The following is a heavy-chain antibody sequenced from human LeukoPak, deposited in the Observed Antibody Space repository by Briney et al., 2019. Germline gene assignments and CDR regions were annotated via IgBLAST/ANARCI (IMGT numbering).Heavy chain of an antibody. D-gene: IGHD1-26*01. Sequence: SETLSLTCTVSGGSISSGGYSWSWIRQPPGKALEWIGYIYHSGSTYYNPSLKSRVTISVDTSKNQFSLKVRSVTDADTAVYYCARVAGVGAAGYYFDYWGQGTLVTVSS. V-gene: IGHV4-30-2*01. CDR2: IYHSGST. CDR3: ARVAGVGAAGYYFDY. J-gene: IGHJ4*02. CDR1: GGSISSGGYS.